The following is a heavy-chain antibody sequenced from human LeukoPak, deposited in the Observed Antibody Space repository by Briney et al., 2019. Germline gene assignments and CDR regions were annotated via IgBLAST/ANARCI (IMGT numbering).Heavy chain of an antibody. D-gene: IGHD3-10*01. V-gene: IGHV3-43D*03. Sequence: GGSLRLSCAASGFTFDDYAMHWVRQAPGKGLEWVSLISWDGGSTYYADSVKGRFTISRDNSKNSLYLQMNSLRAEDTALYYCAKDFMLRQKGSGSLHDAFDIWGQGTMVTVSS. CDR1: GFTFDDYA. J-gene: IGHJ3*02. CDR2: ISWDGGST. CDR3: AKDFMLRQKGSGSLHDAFDI.